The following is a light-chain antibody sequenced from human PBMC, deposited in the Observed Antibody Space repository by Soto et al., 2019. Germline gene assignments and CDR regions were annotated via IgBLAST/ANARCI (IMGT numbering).Light chain of an antibody. CDR1: QGVGSW. CDR2: KIS. CDR3: QQARTFPLT. V-gene: IGKV1-12*01. J-gene: IGKJ4*01. Sequence: DIQMTQSPSFVSASVGDRVSITCRANQGVGSWLAWYQQKPGKAPSLLIYKISTLHSGVPSRFSGSGSGTEFTLTIISRQPEDFATYYCQQARTFPLTFGEGTKVEI.